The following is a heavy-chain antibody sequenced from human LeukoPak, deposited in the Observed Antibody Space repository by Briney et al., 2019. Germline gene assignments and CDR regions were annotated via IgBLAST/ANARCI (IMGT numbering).Heavy chain of an antibody. CDR1: GFTFSSYW. Sequence: PGGSLRLSCAASGFTFSSYWKSWVRQAPGKGLEWVANIKQDGSEKYYVDSVKGRFTISRDNSKNTLFLQTNSLRAEDTAVYYCARAVYDTSGHYYYYFDYWGQGTLVTVSS. D-gene: IGHD3-22*01. V-gene: IGHV3-7*03. J-gene: IGHJ4*02. CDR2: IKQDGSEK. CDR3: ARAVYDTSGHYYYYFDY.